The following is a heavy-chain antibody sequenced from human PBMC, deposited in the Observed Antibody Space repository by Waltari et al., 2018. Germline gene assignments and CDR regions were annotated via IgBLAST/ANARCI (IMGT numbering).Heavy chain of an antibody. CDR2: IYYSGST. CDR1: GGSISSSSYS. CDR3: ASLPSYYYDSSGYFN. V-gene: IGHV4-39*01. J-gene: IGHJ4*02. Sequence: QLQLQESGPGLVKPSETLSLTCTVSGGSISSSSYSWGWIRQPPGKGLEWIWSIYYSGSTYYNPSLKSRLTISVDTSKNQFSLKLSSVTAADTAVYYCASLPSYYYDSSGYFNWGQGTLVTVSS. D-gene: IGHD3-22*01.